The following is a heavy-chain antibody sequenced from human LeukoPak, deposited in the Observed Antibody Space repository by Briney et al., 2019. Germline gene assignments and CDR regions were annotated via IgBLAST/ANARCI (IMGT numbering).Heavy chain of an antibody. CDR2: INAGNGNT. J-gene: IGHJ4*02. Sequence: VASVKVSCKASGYTFSSYAMHWVRQAPGQRLEWMGWINAGNGNTKYSQKFQGRVTFTRDTSASTAYMELSSLRSEDTAVYYCARDRRLLWFGEPTGFGYWGQGALVTVSS. CDR1: GYTFSSYA. D-gene: IGHD3-10*01. CDR3: ARDRRLLWFGEPTGFGY. V-gene: IGHV1-3*01.